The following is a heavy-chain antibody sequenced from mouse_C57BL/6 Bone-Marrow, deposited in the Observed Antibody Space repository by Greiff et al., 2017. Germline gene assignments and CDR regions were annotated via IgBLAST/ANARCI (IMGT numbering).Heavy chain of an antibody. CDR2: IHPNSGST. CDR3: AKPDYYGSSYVRYFDY. D-gene: IGHD1-1*01. CDR1: GYTFTSYW. V-gene: IGHV1-64*01. J-gene: IGHJ2*01. Sequence: VQLQQPGAELVKPGASVKLSCKASGYTFTSYWMHWVKQRPGQGLEWIGMIHPNSGSTNYNEKFKSKATLTVDKSSSTAYMQRSSLTSEDSAVYYCAKPDYYGSSYVRYFDYWGQGTTLTVSS.